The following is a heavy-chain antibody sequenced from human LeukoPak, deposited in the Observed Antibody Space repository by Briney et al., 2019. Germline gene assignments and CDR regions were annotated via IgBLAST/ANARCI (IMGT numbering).Heavy chain of an antibody. CDR2: IYWDDDE. CDR1: GFSLSTSGVG. Sequence: SGPTLVKPTQTLTLTCTFSGFSLSTSGVGVGWIRQPPGKALEWLALIYWDDDERYSPSLKSRLTITKDTSKNQVVLTMTNMDPVDTATYYCAHLDYYDSLFDYWGQGTLVTVSS. J-gene: IGHJ4*02. V-gene: IGHV2-5*02. D-gene: IGHD3-22*01. CDR3: AHLDYYDSLFDY.